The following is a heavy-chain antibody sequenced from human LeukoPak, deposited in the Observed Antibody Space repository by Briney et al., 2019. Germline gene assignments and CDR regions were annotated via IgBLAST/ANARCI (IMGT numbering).Heavy chain of an antibody. V-gene: IGHV3-23*01. CDR3: AKVKAIYDTSGMYDY. J-gene: IGHJ4*02. D-gene: IGHD3-22*01. CDR2: ISGSGGST. CDR1: GFTFSSYA. Sequence: GGSLRLSCAASGFTFSSYAMSWVRQAPGKGLEWVSAISGSGGSTYYGDSAKGRFTISRDNSKNTLYLQMNSLRAEDTAVYYCAKVKAIYDTSGMYDYWGQGTLVTVSS.